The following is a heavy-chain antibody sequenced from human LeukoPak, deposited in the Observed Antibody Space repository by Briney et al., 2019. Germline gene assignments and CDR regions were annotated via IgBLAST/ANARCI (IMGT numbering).Heavy chain of an antibody. Sequence: GGSLRLSCAASGFTFSSYWMNWVRQPPGKGLVWVANIKHDGSAKLYVDSVKGRFTISRDSAKNSLYLQMNGLRAEDTAVYFCSRGGADYSFDVWGHGTMVTVSS. D-gene: IGHD1-26*01. J-gene: IGHJ3*01. CDR3: SRGGADYSFDV. CDR2: IKHDGSAK. CDR1: GFTFSSYW. V-gene: IGHV3-7*01.